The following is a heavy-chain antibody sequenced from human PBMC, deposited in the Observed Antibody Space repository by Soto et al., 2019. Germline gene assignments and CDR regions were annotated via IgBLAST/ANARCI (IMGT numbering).Heavy chain of an antibody. D-gene: IGHD4-17*01. CDR2: INPNSGGT. J-gene: IGHJ6*02. CDR3: ARALSAPRLRGMDV. Sequence: ASVKVSCKASGYTFTGYYMHWVRQAPGQGLEWMGWINPNSGGTNYAQKFQGRVTMTRDTSISTAYMELSRLRSDDTAVYYCARALSAPRLRGMDVWGQGTTVTVSS. V-gene: IGHV1-2*02. CDR1: GYTFTGYY.